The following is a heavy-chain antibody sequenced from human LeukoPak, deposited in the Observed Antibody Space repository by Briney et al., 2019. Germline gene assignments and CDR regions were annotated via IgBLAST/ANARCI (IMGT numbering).Heavy chain of an antibody. CDR2: ISAYNGNT. D-gene: IGHD1-26*01. CDR3: ARVEVDLEWELVPLHFDY. V-gene: IGHV1-18*01. CDR1: GYTFTSYG. J-gene: IGHJ4*02. Sequence: ASVKVSCKASGYTFTSYGISWVRQAPGQGLEWMGWISAYNGNTNYAQKLQGRVTMTTDTSTSTAYMELRSLRSDDTAVYYCARVEVDLEWELVPLHFDYWGQGTLVTVSS.